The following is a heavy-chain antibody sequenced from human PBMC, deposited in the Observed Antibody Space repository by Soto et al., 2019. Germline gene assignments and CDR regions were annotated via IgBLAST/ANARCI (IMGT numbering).Heavy chain of an antibody. Sequence: GGSLRLSCAASGFTFSSYWMSWVRQAPGKGLEWVANIKQDGSEKYYVDSVKGRFTISRDNAKNSLNLQMNSLRAEDTAVYYCAKFNFAARPPYFDYWGQGTLVTVSS. CDR2: IKQDGSEK. CDR3: AKFNFAARPPYFDY. V-gene: IGHV3-7*03. D-gene: IGHD6-6*01. CDR1: GFTFSSYW. J-gene: IGHJ4*02.